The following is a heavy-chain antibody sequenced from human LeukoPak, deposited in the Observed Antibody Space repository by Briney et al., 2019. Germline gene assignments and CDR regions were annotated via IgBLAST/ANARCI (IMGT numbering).Heavy chain of an antibody. D-gene: IGHD6-13*01. CDR2: INPNSGST. Sequence: AVHVSRMASGYTLPGYYMHGVRQAPYQEREWMGWINPNSGSTNSAQMFQGRVTMTRDTSISPAYMELSRLRSDDTAVYCCARSSSSPARGNWFDPWGQGTLVTVSS. CDR1: GYTLPGYY. V-gene: IGHV1-2*02. CDR3: ARSSSSPARGNWFDP. J-gene: IGHJ5*02.